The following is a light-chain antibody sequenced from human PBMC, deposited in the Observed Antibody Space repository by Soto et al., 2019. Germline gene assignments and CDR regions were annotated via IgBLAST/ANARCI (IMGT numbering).Light chain of an antibody. CDR3: SSYTSSSTLV. CDR1: SSDVGDFDC. V-gene: IGLV2-14*01. Sequence: QSALTQPASVSGSPGQSITISCTGTSSDVGDFDCVSWYQQHPGKAPKLMIYEVSDRPSGVSNRFSGSKSGDTASLPIAGFQAEDEADYYCSSYTSSSTLVFGGGTKLTVL. J-gene: IGLJ2*01. CDR2: EVS.